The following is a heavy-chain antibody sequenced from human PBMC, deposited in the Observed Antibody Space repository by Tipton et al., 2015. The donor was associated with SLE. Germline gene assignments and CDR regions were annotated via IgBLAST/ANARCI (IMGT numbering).Heavy chain of an antibody. D-gene: IGHD3-22*01. Sequence: TLSLTCTVSGDSISSGGYYWSWIRQHPGKGLEWIGYIYFSGSTYYNPSLKSRVSISVDTSKKQFSLNLSSVTAADTAVYYCARSRGGGYRPINYWGQGTLVTVSS. CDR1: GDSISSGGYY. J-gene: IGHJ4*02. CDR3: ARSRGGGYRPINY. CDR2: IYFSGST. V-gene: IGHV4-31*03.